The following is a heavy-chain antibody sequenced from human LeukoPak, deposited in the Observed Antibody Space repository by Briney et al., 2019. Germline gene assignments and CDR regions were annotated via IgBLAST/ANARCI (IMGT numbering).Heavy chain of an antibody. CDR1: GFTFSSYA. CDR2: ISGSGGST. CDR3: ARGDLGIRNFDY. J-gene: IGHJ4*02. Sequence: GGSLRLSCAASGFTFSSYAMSWVRQAPGKGLEWVSAISGSGGSTYYADSVKGRFTISRDNSKNTLYLQMNSLRAEDTAVYYCARGDLGIRNFDYWGQGTLVTVSS. D-gene: IGHD7-27*01. V-gene: IGHV3-23*01.